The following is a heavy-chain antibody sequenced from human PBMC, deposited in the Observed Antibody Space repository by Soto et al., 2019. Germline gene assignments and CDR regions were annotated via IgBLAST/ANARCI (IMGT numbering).Heavy chain of an antibody. CDR1: GDSLSFGVSS. J-gene: IGHJ4*02. Sequence: TLSLTCAVSGDSLSFGVSSLAWIRQPPGKGLEWIGNIYHSRSTYYNQSLRSRVTMSVDRSKNQFSLKLSSVTAADTAMYYCARVFSHSWSFFDXWGQGTLVTVSX. V-gene: IGHV4-30-2*01. CDR3: ARVFSHSWSFFDX. D-gene: IGHD2-15*01. CDR2: IYHSRST.